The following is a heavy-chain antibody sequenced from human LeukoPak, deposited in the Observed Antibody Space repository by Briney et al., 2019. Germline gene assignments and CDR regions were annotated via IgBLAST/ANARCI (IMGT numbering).Heavy chain of an antibody. CDR1: GGSISSGSYY. D-gene: IGHD6-13*01. CDR3: ARSHRHYSSSPFDY. J-gene: IGHJ4*02. Sequence: SETLSLTCTVSGGSISSGSYYWSWIRQPAGKGPEWIGRIYTSGSTNYNPSLKSRVTISVDTSKNQFSLKLSSVTAADTAVYYCARSHRHYSSSPFDYWGQGTLVTVSS. CDR2: IYTSGST. V-gene: IGHV4-61*02.